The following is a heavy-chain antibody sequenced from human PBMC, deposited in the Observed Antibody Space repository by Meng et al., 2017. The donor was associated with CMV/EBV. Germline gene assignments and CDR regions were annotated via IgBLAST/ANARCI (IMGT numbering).Heavy chain of an antibody. V-gene: IGHV3-74*01. CDR1: GFTFTRHW. J-gene: IGHJ4*02. CDR3: ARASGGKYSGYDYTFDY. CDR2: IISDGTYT. D-gene: IGHD5-12*01. Sequence: GGSLRLSCAASGFTFTRHWMHWVRQAPGKGLVWVSHIISDGTYTSYADFVKGRFTISRDNAKNTLYLQMNSLGAEDTAVYYCARASGGKYSGYDYTFDYWGQGTLVTVSS.